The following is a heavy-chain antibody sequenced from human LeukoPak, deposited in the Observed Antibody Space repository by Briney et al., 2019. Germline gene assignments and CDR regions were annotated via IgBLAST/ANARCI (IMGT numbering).Heavy chain of an antibody. Sequence: PGGSLRLSCAASGFTFSNAWMSWVRQAPGKGLEWVGRIKSKTDGGTTDYAAPVKGSFTISRDDSKTTLYLQMNSLKTEDTAVYYCTGEYIVVVTAIDSWGQGTLVTVSS. CDR3: TGEYIVVVTAIDS. V-gene: IGHV3-15*01. CDR2: IKSKTDGGTT. D-gene: IGHD2-21*02. J-gene: IGHJ5*02. CDR1: GFTFSNAW.